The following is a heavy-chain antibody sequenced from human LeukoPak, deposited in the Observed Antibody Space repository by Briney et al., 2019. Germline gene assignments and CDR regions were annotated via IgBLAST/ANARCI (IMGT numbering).Heavy chain of an antibody. J-gene: IGHJ5*02. V-gene: IGHV3-74*01. CDR2: INSDGGGA. CDR1: GITFGNNW. Sequence: GGSLRLSCAASGITFGNNWMHWVRQGPGKGLLWISRINSDGGGAIYADSVKCRFTFSRDNAKNTLDLQMNSLRGEVTAVYYCARDVPHNWFDTWGQGTLVTVSS. CDR3: ARDVPHNWFDT.